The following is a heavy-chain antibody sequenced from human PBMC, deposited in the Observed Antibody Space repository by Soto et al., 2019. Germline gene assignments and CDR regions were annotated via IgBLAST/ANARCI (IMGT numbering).Heavy chain of an antibody. V-gene: IGHV1-2*02. D-gene: IGHD3-22*01. J-gene: IGHJ4*02. CDR1: GYSFTAYY. Sequence: ASVKVSCKASGYSFTAYYIHWVRQAPGQGLEWMGWINPYSGGTNYPQKFQGRVTMTRDTSISSAHMELSSLTSDDTAIYYCARDTYDTTGYPLDYWGQGTLVTVSS. CDR2: INPYSGGT. CDR3: ARDTYDTTGYPLDY.